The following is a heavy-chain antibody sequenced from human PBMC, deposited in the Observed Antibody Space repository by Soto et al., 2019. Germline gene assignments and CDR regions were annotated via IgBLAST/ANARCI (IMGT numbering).Heavy chain of an antibody. CDR1: GFTFSSYA. CDR3: ARDEIYHFDY. V-gene: IGHV3-30-3*01. CDR2: ISYDGSNK. D-gene: IGHD5-12*01. Sequence: GESLKISCAASGFTFSSYAMHWVRQAPGKGLEWVAVISYDGSNKYYADSVKGRFTISRDNSKNTLYLQMNSLRAEDTAVYYCARDEIYHFDYWGQGTLVTVSS. J-gene: IGHJ4*02.